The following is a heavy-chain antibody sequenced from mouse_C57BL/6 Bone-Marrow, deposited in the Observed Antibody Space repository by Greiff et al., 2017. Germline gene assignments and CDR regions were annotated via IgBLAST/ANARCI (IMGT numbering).Heavy chain of an antibody. Sequence: QVQLKQSGAELVRPGASVTLSCKASGYTFTDYEMHWVKQTPVHGLEWIGAIDPETGGTAYNQKFKGKAILTADKSSSTAYMELRSLTSEDSAVYYCTRGGTYYYGFAYWGQGTLVTVSA. CDR3: TRGGTYYYGFAY. CDR2: IDPETGGT. D-gene: IGHD1-1*01. CDR1: GYTFTDYE. J-gene: IGHJ3*01. V-gene: IGHV1-15*01.